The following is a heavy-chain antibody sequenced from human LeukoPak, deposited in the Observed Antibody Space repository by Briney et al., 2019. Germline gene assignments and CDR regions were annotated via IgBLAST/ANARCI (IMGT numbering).Heavy chain of an antibody. Sequence: GGSLRLSCAASGFTFSSYSMNWVRQAPGKGLEWVSSISSSSSYIYYADFVRGRFTISRDNAKNSVYLQMNSLRAEDTAVYYCARSFSYGPIDFWGQGTQVTVSS. CDR2: ISSSSSYI. CDR3: ARSFSYGPIDF. V-gene: IGHV3-21*01. D-gene: IGHD5-18*01. J-gene: IGHJ4*02. CDR1: GFTFSSYS.